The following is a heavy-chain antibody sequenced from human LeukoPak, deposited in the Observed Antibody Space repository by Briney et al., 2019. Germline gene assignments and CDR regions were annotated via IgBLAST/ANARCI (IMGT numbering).Heavy chain of an antibody. CDR1: GFTFSSYA. J-gene: IGHJ4*02. Sequence: GGSLRLSCAASGFTFSSYAMHWVRQAPGKGLEWVAVISYDGSNKYYADSVKGRFTISRDNSKNTLYLQMNSLRAEDTAVYYCARVWAAAGTFDYWGQGTLVTVSS. CDR3: ARVWAAAGTFDY. V-gene: IGHV3-30*14. CDR2: ISYDGSNK. D-gene: IGHD6-13*01.